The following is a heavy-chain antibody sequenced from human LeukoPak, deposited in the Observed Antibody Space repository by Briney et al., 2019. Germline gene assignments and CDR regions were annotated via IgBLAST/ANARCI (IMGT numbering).Heavy chain of an antibody. CDR1: GYSISSGYY. J-gene: IGHJ4*02. V-gene: IGHV4-38-2*02. CDR3: ARVAYGYSSGWYLDY. CDR2: IYHSGST. D-gene: IGHD6-19*01. Sequence: SETLSLTCTVSGYSISSGYYWGWIRQPPGKGLEWIGSIYHSGSTYYNPSLKSRVTISVDTSKDQFSLKLSSVTAADTAVYYCARVAYGYSSGWYLDYWGQGTLVTVSS.